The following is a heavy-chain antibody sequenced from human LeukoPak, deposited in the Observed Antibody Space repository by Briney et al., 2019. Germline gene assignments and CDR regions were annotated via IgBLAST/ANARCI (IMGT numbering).Heavy chain of an antibody. Sequence: GGSLRLSCAASGFTFSSYSMNWVRQAPGKGLEWVSSISSSSSYIYYADSVKGRFTISRDNAKNSLYLQMNSLRAEDTAVYYCARDEDFPGRFDYWGQGTLVTVSS. CDR3: ARDEDFPGRFDY. CDR2: ISSSSSYI. D-gene: IGHD3-3*01. J-gene: IGHJ4*02. V-gene: IGHV3-21*01. CDR1: GFTFSSYS.